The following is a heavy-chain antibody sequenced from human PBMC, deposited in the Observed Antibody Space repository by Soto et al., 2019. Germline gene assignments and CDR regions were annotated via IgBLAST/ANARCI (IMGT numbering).Heavy chain of an antibody. CDR2: IYYSGST. Sequence: SETLSLTCTVSGGSISSYYWSWIRQPPGKGLEWIGYIYYSGSTNYNPSLKSRVTISVDTSKDQFSLKLSSVTAADTAVYYCASTSRRGAVAGTFYFDYWGQGTLVTVSS. J-gene: IGHJ4*02. CDR3: ASTSRRGAVAGTFYFDY. D-gene: IGHD6-19*01. CDR1: GGSISSYY. V-gene: IGHV4-59*08.